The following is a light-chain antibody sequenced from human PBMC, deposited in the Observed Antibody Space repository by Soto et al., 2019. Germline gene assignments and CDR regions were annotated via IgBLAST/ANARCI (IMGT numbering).Light chain of an antibody. CDR1: SSDVGAYNY. CDR2: EVT. V-gene: IGLV2-14*01. Sequence: QSVLTQPAAVSGSPGQSITISCTGTSSDVGAYNYVSWYQQYPGKAPKLMIFEVTSRPSGVSSRFSGSKSGNTASLTISGLQAEDEADYWCSSYTSSSTVLFGGGTQLTVL. J-gene: IGLJ2*01. CDR3: SSYTSSSTVL.